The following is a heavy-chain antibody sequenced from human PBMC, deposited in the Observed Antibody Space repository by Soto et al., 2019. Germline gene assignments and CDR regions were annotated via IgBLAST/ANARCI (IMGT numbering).Heavy chain of an antibody. CDR1: GGSISSGGYS. D-gene: IGHD4-17*01. Sequence: QLQLQESGSGLVKPSQTLSLTCAVSGGSISSGGYSWSWIRQPPGKGLEWIGYIYHSGSTYYNPSLQRRVTIPVDSYKNQFSLNLSSVPAADTAVYYCASGLVTTLHYWGQGTLVTVSS. V-gene: IGHV4-30-2*01. CDR3: ASGLVTTLHY. CDR2: IYHSGST. J-gene: IGHJ4*02.